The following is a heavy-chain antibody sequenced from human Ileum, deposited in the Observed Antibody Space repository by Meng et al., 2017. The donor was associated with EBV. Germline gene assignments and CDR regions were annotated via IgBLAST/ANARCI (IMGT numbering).Heavy chain of an antibody. CDR3: ARGSDYVWGI. V-gene: IGHV4-4*02. Sequence: VQVQGAGQGLWEPSGALSRTCAFSGDSISSNNWWSWVRQSPGKGLEWIAEIHHSGTTTYNPSLKSRVTISVDKSENHFSLKLTSVTAADTAVYYCARGSDYVWGIWGQGTLVTVSS. CDR2: IHHSGTT. D-gene: IGHD3-16*01. J-gene: IGHJ4*02. CDR1: GDSISSNNW.